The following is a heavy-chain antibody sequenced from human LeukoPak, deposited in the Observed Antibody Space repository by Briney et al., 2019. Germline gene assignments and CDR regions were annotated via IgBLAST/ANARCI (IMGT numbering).Heavy chain of an antibody. CDR2: IWYDGSNK. V-gene: IGHV3-33*06. Sequence: PGRSLRLSCAASGFTFSSYGMHWVRQAPGKGLEWVAVIWYDGSNKYYADSVKGRFTISRDNSKNTLYLQMNSLRAEDTAVYYCAKDLDVTIFGVVNYFDYWGQGTLVTVSS. J-gene: IGHJ4*02. CDR3: AKDLDVTIFGVVNYFDY. D-gene: IGHD3-3*01. CDR1: GFTFSSYG.